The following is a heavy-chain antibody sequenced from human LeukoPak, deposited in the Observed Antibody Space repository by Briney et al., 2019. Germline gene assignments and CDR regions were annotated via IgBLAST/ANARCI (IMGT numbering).Heavy chain of an antibody. Sequence: PGGSLRLSCAASGFTFSSYSMNWVRQAPGQGLEWVSSISSSSSYVYYADSVKGRFTISRENAKNSLYLQMNSLRSEDTAVYYCARDINWNYDYWGQGTLVTVSS. CDR3: ARDINWNYDY. CDR2: ISSSSSYV. J-gene: IGHJ4*02. V-gene: IGHV3-21*01. D-gene: IGHD1-7*01. CDR1: GFTFSSYS.